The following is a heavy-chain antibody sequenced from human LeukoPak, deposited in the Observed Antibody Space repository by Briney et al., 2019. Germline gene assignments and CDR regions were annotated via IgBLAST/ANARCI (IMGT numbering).Heavy chain of an antibody. Sequence: PGRSLRLSCAASGFTFSSYGMHWVRQAPGKGLEWVAVIWYDGSNKYYADSVKGRFTISRDNSKNTLYLQMNSLRAEDTAVYYCARDRSGSSSQTPLDYYYGMDVWGQGTTVTVSS. D-gene: IGHD6-13*01. CDR3: ARDRSGSSSQTPLDYYYGMDV. V-gene: IGHV3-33*01. J-gene: IGHJ6*02. CDR1: GFTFSSYG. CDR2: IWYDGSNK.